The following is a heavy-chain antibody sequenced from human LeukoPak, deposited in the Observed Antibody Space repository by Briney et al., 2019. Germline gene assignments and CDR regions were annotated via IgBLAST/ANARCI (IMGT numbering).Heavy chain of an antibody. CDR3: ARGTLVVPAAIENYYYMDV. CDR1: GGTFSSYA. Sequence: ASVTVSFKASGGTFSSYAISWVRQAPGRGPEWMGGIIPIFGTANYAQKFQGRVTITTDESTSTAYMELSSLRSEDTAVYYCARGTLVVPAAIENYYYMDVWGKGTTVTVSS. V-gene: IGHV1-69*05. D-gene: IGHD2-2*01. CDR2: IIPIFGTA. J-gene: IGHJ6*03.